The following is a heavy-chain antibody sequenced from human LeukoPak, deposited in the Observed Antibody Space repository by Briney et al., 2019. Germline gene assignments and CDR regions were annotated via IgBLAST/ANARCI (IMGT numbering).Heavy chain of an antibody. CDR2: VYYTGST. J-gene: IGHJ5*02. Sequence: SETLSLTCTVSGGSISSYYWSWIRQPPGKGLEWIGYVYYTGSTSYNPSLKTRVTISVDTYKNQFSVKLRYVTAADTAVSYCTSRGGSSSSDWFDPWGQGTLVIVSS. CDR3: TSRGGSSSSDWFDP. CDR1: GGSISSYY. D-gene: IGHD6-6*01. V-gene: IGHV4-59*08.